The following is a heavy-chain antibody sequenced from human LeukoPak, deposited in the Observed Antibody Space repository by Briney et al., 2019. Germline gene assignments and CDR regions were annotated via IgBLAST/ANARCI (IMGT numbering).Heavy chain of an antibody. Sequence: GESLKISCKGSGYSFTSYWIGWVRQMPGKGLEWMVIIYPGDSDTRYSPSFQGQVTISADKSINTAYLQWSSLKASDTAMYYCATPRGGAAGSGPFDYWGQGTLVTVSS. D-gene: IGHD6-13*01. J-gene: IGHJ4*02. CDR3: ATPRGGAAGSGPFDY. V-gene: IGHV5-51*01. CDR2: IYPGDSDT. CDR1: GYSFTSYW.